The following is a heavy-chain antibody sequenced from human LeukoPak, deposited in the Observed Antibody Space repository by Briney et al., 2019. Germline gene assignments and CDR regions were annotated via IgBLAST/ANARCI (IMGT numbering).Heavy chain of an antibody. CDR3: ARGKRELANWFDP. D-gene: IGHD3-10*01. CDR1: GGSVGSNY. J-gene: IGHJ5*02. CDR2: ISYSGDT. Sequence: PSETLSLTCSVSGGSVGSNYWSWVRQPPGKGLEWIGYISYSGDTKYNPSLKSRLSMSVDTSKNQCSLMLTSVTAADTAVYYCARGKRELANWFDPWGQGTLVTVSS. V-gene: IGHV4-59*02.